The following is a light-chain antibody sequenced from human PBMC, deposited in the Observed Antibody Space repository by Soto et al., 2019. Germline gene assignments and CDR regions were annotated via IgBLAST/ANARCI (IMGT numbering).Light chain of an antibody. J-gene: IGLJ3*02. CDR1: SSDIGRNV. CDR2: MNN. Sequence: QSVLTQPPSASGTPGQRVTISCSGGSSDIGRNVVYWYQHLPGTAPKLVIYMNNQRPSGVPDRFSGSKSGTSASLAISGLQSEDEAHYYCATWDDNLNVCVVGGGTKLTVL. V-gene: IGLV1-44*01. CDR3: ATWDDNLNVCV.